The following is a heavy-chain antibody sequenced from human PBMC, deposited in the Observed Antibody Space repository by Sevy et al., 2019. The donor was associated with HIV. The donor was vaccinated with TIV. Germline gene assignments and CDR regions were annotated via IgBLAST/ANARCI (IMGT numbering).Heavy chain of an antibody. CDR2: INPNSGGT. CDR3: ARVPDSSWPNYYYYGMDV. D-gene: IGHD6-13*01. CDR1: GYTFTGYY. V-gene: IGHV1-2*06. J-gene: IGHJ6*02. Sequence: TSVKVSCKASGYTFTGYYMHWVRQAPGQGLEWMGRINPNSGGTNYAQKFQGRVTMTRDTSISTAYMELSRLRSDDTAVYYCARVPDSSWPNYYYYGMDVWGQGTTVTVSS.